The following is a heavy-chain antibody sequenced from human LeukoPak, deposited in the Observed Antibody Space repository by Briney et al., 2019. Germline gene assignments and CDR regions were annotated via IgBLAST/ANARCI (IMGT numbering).Heavy chain of an antibody. CDR3: AIVALGDDDFDI. CDR1: GFTLKSYS. Sequence: GGFLRLSCAASGFTLKSYSINWVRQAPGKGLEWVSSISSSSTYIYYADSVKGRFTVSRNNAKSSLSLQMNSLRAEDTAVYYCAIVALGDDDFDIWGQGTVVTVSS. V-gene: IGHV3-21*01. CDR2: ISSSSTYI. J-gene: IGHJ3*02. D-gene: IGHD5-24*01.